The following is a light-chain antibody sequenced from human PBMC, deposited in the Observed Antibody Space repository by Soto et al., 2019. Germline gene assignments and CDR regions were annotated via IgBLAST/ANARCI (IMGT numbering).Light chain of an antibody. J-gene: IGLJ1*01. CDR1: SSNIGSNY. V-gene: IGLV1-47*01. Sequence: QSVLTPPPSASGTPGQRVTISCSGSSSNIGSNYVYWYQQLPGTAPKLLIYRNNQRPSGGPDRFSGSKSGTSASLAISGLRSEDEADYYCAAWDDSLSGNYVFGTGTKVTVL. CDR2: RNN. CDR3: AAWDDSLSGNYV.